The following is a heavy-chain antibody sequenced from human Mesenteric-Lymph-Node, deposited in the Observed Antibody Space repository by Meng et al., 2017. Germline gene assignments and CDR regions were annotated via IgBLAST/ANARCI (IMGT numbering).Heavy chain of an antibody. D-gene: IGHD5-18*01. CDR1: GGSVSSGSYY. CDR3: ARAVGWLGPSYYYYYGMDV. CDR2: IFYSAST. Sequence: SEILSSTCTVPGGSVSSGSYYWSSIRQSPGKGLEWTGYIFYSASTNYNPSLKSRVTMSVDTSKNQFSQSLNSVTAADTAVYYCARAVGWLGPSYYYYYGMDVWGQGTTVTVSS. V-gene: IGHV4-61*01. J-gene: IGHJ6*02.